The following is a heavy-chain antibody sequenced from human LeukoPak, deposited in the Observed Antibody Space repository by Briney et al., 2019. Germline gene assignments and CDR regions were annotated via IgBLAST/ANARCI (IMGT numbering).Heavy chain of an antibody. V-gene: IGHV4-59*01. CDR3: ARGGYNYPYYFDY. Sequence: SETLSLTSTVSGGSISSYNWSWIRQRPGKGLEWSGYIYYSGSTNYNPSLQSRVTISVDTSKNQSSLKLSSVTAADTAVYYCARGGYNYPYYFDYWGQGTLVTVSS. CDR1: GGSISSYN. D-gene: IGHD5-24*01. J-gene: IGHJ4*02. CDR2: IYYSGST.